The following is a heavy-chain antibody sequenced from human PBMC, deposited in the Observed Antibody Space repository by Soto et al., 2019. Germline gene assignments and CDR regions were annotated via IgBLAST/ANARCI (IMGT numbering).Heavy chain of an antibody. V-gene: IGHV3-9*01. J-gene: IGHJ4*02. D-gene: IGHD1-1*01. Sequence: EVQLVESGGGLVQPGRSLRLSCAASGFTFDDYAMHWVRQAPGKGLEWVSGLSWNSGRIGYADSVKGRFTISRDNAKNSLYLEMNSLSADDTALYYCAKDRDPGETTDGVEYFDYWGQGTLVTVSS. CDR3: AKDRDPGETTDGVEYFDY. CDR2: LSWNSGRI. CDR1: GFTFDDYA.